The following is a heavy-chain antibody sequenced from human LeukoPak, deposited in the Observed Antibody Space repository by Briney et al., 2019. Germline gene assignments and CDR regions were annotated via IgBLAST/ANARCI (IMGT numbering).Heavy chain of an antibody. CDR2: ISGSGGST. CDR3: AKEGAGGGYDLYYYYGMDA. V-gene: IGHV3-23*01. CDR1: GFTFSSYA. D-gene: IGHD5-12*01. Sequence: GGSLRLSCAASGFTFSSYAMSWVRQAPGKGLEWVSAISGSGGSTYYADSVKGRFTISRDNSKNTLYLQMNSLRAEDTAVYYCAKEGAGGGYDLYYYYGMDAWGKGTTVTVSS. J-gene: IGHJ6*04.